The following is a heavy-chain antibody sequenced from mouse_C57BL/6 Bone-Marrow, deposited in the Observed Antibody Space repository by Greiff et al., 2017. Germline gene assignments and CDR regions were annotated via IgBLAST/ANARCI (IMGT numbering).Heavy chain of an antibody. CDR1: EYEFPSHD. Sequence: EVKVVESGGGLVQPGESLKLSCESNEYEFPSHDMSWVRKTPEKRLELVAAINSDGGSTYYPDTMERRFIISRDNTKKTLYLQMSSLRSEDTALDYCARLAFYYAMDYWGQGTSVTVSS. V-gene: IGHV5-2*01. J-gene: IGHJ4*01. CDR3: ARLAFYYAMDY. CDR2: INSDGGST.